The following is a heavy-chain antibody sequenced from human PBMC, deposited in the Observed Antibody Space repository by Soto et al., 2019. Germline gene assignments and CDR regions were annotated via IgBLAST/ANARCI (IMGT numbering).Heavy chain of an antibody. J-gene: IGHJ4*02. CDR1: GFSLSTSAVG. V-gene: IGHV2-5*02. CDR2: IYWDDDK. CDR3: AHSPPTMFGGALYFDY. Sequence: SGPTLVNPTQTLTLTCTFSGFSLSTSAVGVGWIRQPPGKALEWLALIYWDDDKRYSPSLQSRLTITKDTSKNQVVLTMTNMDTVDTATFYCAHSPPTMFGGALYFDYGGQGTLVPVSS. D-gene: IGHD3-16*01.